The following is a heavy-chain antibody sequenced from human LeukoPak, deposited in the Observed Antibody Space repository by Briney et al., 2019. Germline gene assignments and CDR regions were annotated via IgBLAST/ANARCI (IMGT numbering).Heavy chain of an antibody. CDR1: GFTFSSYA. D-gene: IGHD4-17*01. V-gene: IGHV3-30-3*01. CDR2: ISYDGSNK. CDR3: ARDRTNNDYGDYGELDY. J-gene: IGHJ4*02. Sequence: GRSLRLSCAASGFTFSSYAMHWVRQAPGKGLEWVAVISYDGSNKYYADSVKGRFTISRDNSKNTLYLQMNSLRAEDTAVYYCARDRTNNDYGDYGELDYWGQGTLVTVSS.